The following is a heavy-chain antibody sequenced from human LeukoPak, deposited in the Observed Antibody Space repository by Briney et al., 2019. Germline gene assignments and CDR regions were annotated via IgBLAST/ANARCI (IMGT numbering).Heavy chain of an antibody. CDR2: INHSGST. D-gene: IGHD2-8*01. CDR1: GGSFSGYY. J-gene: IGHJ6*02. CDR3: AREVGVDENGGLYYYYGMDV. V-gene: IGHV4-34*01. Sequence: KTSETLSLTCAVYGGSFSGYYWSWIRQPPGKGLEWIGEINHSGSTNYNPSLKSRVTISVDTSKNQFSLKLSSVTAADTAVYYCAREVGVDENGGLYYYYGMDVWGQGTTVTVSS.